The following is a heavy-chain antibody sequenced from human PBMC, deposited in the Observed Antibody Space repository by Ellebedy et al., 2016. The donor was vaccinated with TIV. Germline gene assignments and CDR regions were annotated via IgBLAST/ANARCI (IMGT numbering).Heavy chain of an antibody. J-gene: IGHJ6*04. Sequence: SETLSLTXTVSGGSISSGDYYWNWIRQPPGKGLEWIGYIYYSGSTNYNPSLKSRVTISVDTSKIQFSLKLRSVTAADTAVYYCARGDFWDVWGKGTTVTVSS. D-gene: IGHD3-3*01. V-gene: IGHV4-61*08. CDR1: GGSISSGDYY. CDR3: ARGDFWDV. CDR2: IYYSGST.